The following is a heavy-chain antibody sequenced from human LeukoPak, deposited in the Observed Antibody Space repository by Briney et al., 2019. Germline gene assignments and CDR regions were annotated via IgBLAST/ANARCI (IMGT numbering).Heavy chain of an antibody. V-gene: IGHV1-18*04. CDR3: AIVRTPPHAFDI. J-gene: IGHJ3*02. Sequence: ASVKVSCKASGYTFTSYYMHWVRQAPGQGLEWMGWISAYNGNTNYAQKLQGRVTMTTDTSTSTAYMELRSLRSDDTAVYYCAIVRTPPHAFDIWGQGTMVTVSS. CDR2: ISAYNGNT. CDR1: GYTFTSYY.